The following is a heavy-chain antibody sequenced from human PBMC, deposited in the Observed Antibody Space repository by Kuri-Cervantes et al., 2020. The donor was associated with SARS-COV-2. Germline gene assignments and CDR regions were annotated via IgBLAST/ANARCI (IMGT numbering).Heavy chain of an antibody. CDR3: AKDYFSDTSNYFDY. Sequence: GESLKISCVASEFNFRYYGMYWVRQAPGKGLEWLAVISHDGRDTYHGDSVKGRFTISRDNSKNTLYLQVISLRAEDTALYYCAKDYFSDTSNYFDYWGQGALVTVSS. J-gene: IGHJ4*02. D-gene: IGHD3-3*01. CDR2: ISHDGRDT. CDR1: EFNFRYYG. V-gene: IGHV3-33*05.